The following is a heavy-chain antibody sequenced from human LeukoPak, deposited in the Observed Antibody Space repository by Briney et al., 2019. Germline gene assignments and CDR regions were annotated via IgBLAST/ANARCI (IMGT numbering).Heavy chain of an antibody. CDR1: GGSISSGGFF. CDR3: ARRVHYYDTSGYSYYFDY. CDR2: IYYSGST. D-gene: IGHD3-22*01. J-gene: IGHJ4*02. V-gene: IGHV4-31*11. Sequence: PSETLSLTCAVSGGSISSGGFFWSWVRQHPGQGLEWIGYIYYSGSTYYNPSLKSRVTISVDTPNSQFFLKLTSVTAADTAVYYCARRVHYYDTSGYSYYFDYWGQGTLVTVSS.